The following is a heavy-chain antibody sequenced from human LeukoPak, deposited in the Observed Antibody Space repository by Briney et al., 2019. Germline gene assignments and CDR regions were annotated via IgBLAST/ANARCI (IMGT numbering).Heavy chain of an antibody. CDR3: AARPGDLAVPFDY. Sequence: ESGGSLRLSCAASGFTFNVYWMNWVRQAPGKGLEWVSLISGSGDITYYAHSLKDRFTISRDNSKNTLYLQMHSLRAEDTAVYYCAARPGDLAVPFDYWGQGTLVTVSS. V-gene: IGHV3-23*01. CDR1: GFTFNVYW. J-gene: IGHJ4*02. CDR2: ISGSGDIT. D-gene: IGHD3-10*01.